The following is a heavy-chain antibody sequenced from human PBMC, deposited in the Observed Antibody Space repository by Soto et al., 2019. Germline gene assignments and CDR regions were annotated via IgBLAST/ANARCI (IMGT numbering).Heavy chain of an antibody. CDR1: GGTFSSYT. D-gene: IGHD6-19*01. CDR3: ARVRDYSSGWFDY. Sequence: GASVKVSCKASGGTFSSYTISWVRQAPGQGLVWMGRIIPILGIANYAQKFQGRVTITADKSTSTAYVELSSLRSEDTAVYYCARVRDYSSGWFDYWGQGTLVTVSS. CDR2: IIPILGIA. J-gene: IGHJ5*01. V-gene: IGHV1-69*02.